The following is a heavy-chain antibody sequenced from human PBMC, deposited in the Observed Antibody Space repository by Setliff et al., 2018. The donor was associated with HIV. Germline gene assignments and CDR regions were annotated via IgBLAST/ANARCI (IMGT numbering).Heavy chain of an antibody. CDR1: GGTFSSYA. V-gene: IGHV1-69*13. Sequence: SVKVSCKASGGTFSSYAISWVRQAPGQGLEWMGGIIPIFGTGKYPLKFQGRVTITADDSTSTAYMGLSSLRSADTAVYYCANLAYCSGDCYSTGASDIWGQGTMVTVSS. D-gene: IGHD2-21*01. CDR2: IIPIFGTG. J-gene: IGHJ3*02. CDR3: ANLAYCSGDCYSTGASDI.